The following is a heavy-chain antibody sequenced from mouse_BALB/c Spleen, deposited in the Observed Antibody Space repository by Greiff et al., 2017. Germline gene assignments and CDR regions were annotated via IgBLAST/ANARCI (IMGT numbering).Heavy chain of an antibody. V-gene: IGHV5-6-5*01. CDR3: AREGYYYGSSYDY. CDR2: ISSGDST. J-gene: IGHJ2*01. Sequence: DVMLVESGGGLVKPGGSLKLSCAASGFTFSSYAMSWVRQTPEKRLEWVASISSGDSTYYPDSVKGRFTISRDNARNILYLQMSSLRSEDTAMYYCAREGYYYGSSYDYWGQGTTLTVSS. D-gene: IGHD1-1*01. CDR1: GFTFSSYA.